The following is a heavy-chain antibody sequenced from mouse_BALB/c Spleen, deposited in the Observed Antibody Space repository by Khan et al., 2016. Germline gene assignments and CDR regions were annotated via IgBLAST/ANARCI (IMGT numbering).Heavy chain of an antibody. V-gene: IGHV14-3*02. J-gene: IGHJ4*01. CDR2: IDPANGNT. CDR3: ARSMVYDGYYGYAMDY. CDR1: GFNIKDTY. D-gene: IGHD2-3*01. Sequence: VQLKQSGAELVKPGASVKLSCTASGFNIKDTYMHWVKQRPEQGLEWIGRIDPANGNTKYDPKFQGKATITADTSSNTAYLQLSSLTSEDTAVYYCARSMVYDGYYGYAMDYWGQGTSVTVSS.